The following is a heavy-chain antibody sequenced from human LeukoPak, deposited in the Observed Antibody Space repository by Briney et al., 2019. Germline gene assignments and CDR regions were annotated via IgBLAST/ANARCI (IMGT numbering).Heavy chain of an antibody. CDR2: INPSGGST. CDR1: GYTFTSYY. J-gene: IGHJ6*02. Sequence: ASVKVSCKASGYTFTSYYMHWVRQAPGQGLEWMGIINPSGGSTSYAQKFQGRVTMTRDTSTSTVYMELSRLRSDDTAVYYCARDGYYDSSGYYYANFWYYYYGMDVWGQGTTVTVSS. CDR3: ARDGYYDSSGYYYANFWYYYYGMDV. D-gene: IGHD3-22*01. V-gene: IGHV1-46*01.